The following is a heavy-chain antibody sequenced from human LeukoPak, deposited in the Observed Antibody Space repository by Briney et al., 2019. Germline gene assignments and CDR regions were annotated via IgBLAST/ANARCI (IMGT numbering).Heavy chain of an antibody. CDR3: ARVWGYHYGYYYYYMNV. CDR1: GFTFSSYE. J-gene: IGHJ6*03. D-gene: IGHD3-22*01. Sequence: GGSLRLSCAASGFTFSSYEMNWVRQAPGKGLEWVSSISGSSSYIYYADSVKGRFTISRDNARNSLFLQMNSLRAEDTAVYYCARVWGYHYGYYYYYMNVWGKGTTVTVSS. V-gene: IGHV3-21*01. CDR2: ISGSSSYI.